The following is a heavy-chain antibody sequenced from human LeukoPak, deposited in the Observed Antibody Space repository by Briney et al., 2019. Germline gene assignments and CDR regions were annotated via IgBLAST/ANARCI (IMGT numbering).Heavy chain of an antibody. V-gene: IGHV3-48*04. Sequence: GGSLRLSCAASGFTFSSYWMSWVRQAPGKGLEWVSYISSSGSTIYYADSVKGRFTISRDNAKNSLYLQMNSLRAEDTAVYYCASYCSGGSCYSAPIYYYYGMDVWGQGTTVTVSS. J-gene: IGHJ6*02. CDR3: ASYCSGGSCYSAPIYYYYGMDV. CDR1: GFTFSSYW. CDR2: ISSSGSTI. D-gene: IGHD2-15*01.